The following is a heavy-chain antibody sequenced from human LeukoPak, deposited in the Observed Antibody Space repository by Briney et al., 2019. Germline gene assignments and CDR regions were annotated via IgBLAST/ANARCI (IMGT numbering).Heavy chain of an antibody. CDR1: GFTFSSYA. Sequence: GGSLRLSCAASGFTFSSYAMSWVRQAPGKGLEWVSAISGSGGSTYYADSVKGRFAISRDNSKNTLYLQMNSLRAEDTAVYYCAREAYYYGSGNNYYFDYWGQGTLVTVSS. J-gene: IGHJ4*02. V-gene: IGHV3-23*01. CDR2: ISGSGGST. CDR3: AREAYYYGSGNNYYFDY. D-gene: IGHD3-10*01.